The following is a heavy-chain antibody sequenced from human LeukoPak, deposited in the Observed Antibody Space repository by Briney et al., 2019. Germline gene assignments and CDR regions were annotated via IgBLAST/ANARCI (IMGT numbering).Heavy chain of an antibody. Sequence: LRLSCAASGFTFSSYGMHWIRQPPGKGLEWIGEINRGGGTRYNPSLKSRATISVDTSKKQFSLNLTSVTAADTAVYYCARGEDGTGDYRPTYFDSWGQGTLVTVSS. D-gene: IGHD4-17*01. CDR3: ARGEDGTGDYRPTYFDS. V-gene: IGHV4-34*01. CDR1: GFTFSSYG. J-gene: IGHJ4*02. CDR2: INRGGGT.